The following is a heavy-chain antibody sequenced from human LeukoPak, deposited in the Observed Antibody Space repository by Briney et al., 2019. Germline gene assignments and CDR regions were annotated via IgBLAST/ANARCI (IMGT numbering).Heavy chain of an antibody. CDR2: INPSGGST. Sequence: ASVKVSCKASGYTFTSYYMHWVRQAPGQGLEWMGIINPSGGSTSYAQKFQGRVTMTRDTSTSTVYMELNSLRAEDTAVYYCASTSYSGSYHWGQGTLVTVSS. J-gene: IGHJ5*02. V-gene: IGHV1-46*01. CDR3: ASTSYSGSYH. CDR1: GYTFTSYY. D-gene: IGHD1-26*01.